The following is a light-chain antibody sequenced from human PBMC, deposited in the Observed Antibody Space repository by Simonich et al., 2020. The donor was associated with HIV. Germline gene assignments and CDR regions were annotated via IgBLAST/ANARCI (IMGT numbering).Light chain of an antibody. V-gene: IGKV4-1*01. CDR3: QQYSNTMYT. J-gene: IGKJ2*01. CDR2: WAS. Sequence: DIVLTQSPDSLAVSLGERATINCKSSQSVLYRSNNKNYLAWYQQKPGQPPKLLIYWASTRESGVPDRFSGSGSGTDFTLTISSLQAEDVAVYYCQQYSNTMYTFGQGTKLEIK. CDR1: QSVLYRSNNKNY.